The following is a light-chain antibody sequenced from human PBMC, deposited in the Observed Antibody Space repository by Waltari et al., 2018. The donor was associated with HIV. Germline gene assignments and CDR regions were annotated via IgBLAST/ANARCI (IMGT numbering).Light chain of an antibody. J-gene: IGLJ2*01. CDR2: DVN. V-gene: IGLV2-11*01. CDR3: CSYAGSYTEI. Sequence: QSALTQPDSVAGSPGQSITISCTGTSSDIGGYDYVSWYQQHPGKAPKLMIFDVNKRPSGVPARFSGSKSGHTASLTISGLQADDEADYYCCSYAGSYTEIFGGGTKLTVL. CDR1: SSDIGGYDY.